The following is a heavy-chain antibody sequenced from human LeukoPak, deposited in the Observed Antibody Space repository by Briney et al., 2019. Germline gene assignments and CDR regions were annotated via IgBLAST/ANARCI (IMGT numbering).Heavy chain of an antibody. J-gene: IGHJ3*01. Sequence: PGGSLRLSCAASGFTFSTYGMSWVRQTPGKGLEWVSGINPSGGSTYNADSVKGRFTISRDNSKNTVYLQMNSLRAEDTAIYYCAKVRKGVGAFDLWGQGTMVTVSS. CDR3: AKVRKGVGAFDL. D-gene: IGHD3-16*01. CDR2: INPSGGST. V-gene: IGHV3-23*01. CDR1: GFTFSTYG.